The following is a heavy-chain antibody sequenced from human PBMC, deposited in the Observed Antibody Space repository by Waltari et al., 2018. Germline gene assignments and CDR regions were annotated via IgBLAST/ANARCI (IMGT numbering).Heavy chain of an antibody. J-gene: IGHJ4*02. CDR2: ISSTGKNI. D-gene: IGHD6-13*01. Sequence: EVQLVESGGGLVKPGGSLRLPCAASGSSFRFYIMNWVRQAPGKGLEWVGSISSTGKNIFYADSVKGRFTISRDDTKNSLYLQMSSLRVEDTAMYFCASVGSSWYFDYWGQGAPVTVSS. V-gene: IGHV3-21*01. CDR1: GSSFRFYI. CDR3: ASVGSSWYFDY.